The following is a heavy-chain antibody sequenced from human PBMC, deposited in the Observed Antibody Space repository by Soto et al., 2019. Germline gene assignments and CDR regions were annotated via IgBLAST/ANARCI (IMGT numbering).Heavy chain of an antibody. V-gene: IGHV3-23*01. D-gene: IGHD2-8*02. CDR1: GFTFNNYA. CDR2: ISSSGYST. J-gene: IGHJ4*02. Sequence: EVQLLESGGDLVRPGVSRSLSCAASGFTFNNYAMSWVRQAPGKGREWVSAISSSGYSTYYTDSVKGRFTISSDNSRNTVYVQMNNLRVKDTAVYYCAKGSVVVDAKFDSWGQGTLVTV. CDR3: AKGSVVVDAKFDS.